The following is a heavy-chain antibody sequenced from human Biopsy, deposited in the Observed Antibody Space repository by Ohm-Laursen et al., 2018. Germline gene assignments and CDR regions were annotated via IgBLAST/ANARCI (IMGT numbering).Heavy chain of an antibody. CDR1: GFTFSSSW. J-gene: IGHJ6*02. V-gene: IGHV3-7*01. Sequence: SLRLSCVASGFTFSSSWMTWVRQAPGKGLEWVAMIKQDGSEDYYVDSVKGRFTISRDNAQKSLDLQLNSLRAEDTAVYYCVRGRSMDVWGQGTTVTVSS. CDR3: VRGRSMDV. CDR2: IKQDGSED.